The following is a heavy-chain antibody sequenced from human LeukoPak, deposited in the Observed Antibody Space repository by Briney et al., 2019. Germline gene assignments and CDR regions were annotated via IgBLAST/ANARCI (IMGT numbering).Heavy chain of an antibody. CDR2: IYYSGST. J-gene: IGHJ3*02. CDR1: GGSISSSSYY. Sequence: PSETLSLTCTVSGGSISSSSYYWGWIRQPPGKGLEWIGSIYYSGSTYYNPSLKSRVTISVDTSKNQFSLKLSSVTAADTAVYYCARGIVVVPAAGWDIVLTGQPDAFDIWGQGTMVTVSS. V-gene: IGHV4-39*01. D-gene: IGHD2-2*01. CDR3: ARGIVVVPAAGWDIVLTGQPDAFDI.